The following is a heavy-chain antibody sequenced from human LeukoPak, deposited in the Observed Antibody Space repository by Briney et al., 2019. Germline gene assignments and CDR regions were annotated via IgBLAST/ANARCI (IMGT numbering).Heavy chain of an antibody. Sequence: PGGSLRLSCAASGFTFSSYAMSWVRRAPGKGLEWVSAISGSGGSTYYADSVKGRFTISRDNSKNTLYLQMNSLRAEDTAVYYCAKDRNGNSRPYNFDYWGQGTLVTVSS. CDR1: GFTFSSYA. CDR3: AKDRNGNSRPYNFDY. D-gene: IGHD4-23*01. J-gene: IGHJ4*02. CDR2: ISGSGGST. V-gene: IGHV3-23*01.